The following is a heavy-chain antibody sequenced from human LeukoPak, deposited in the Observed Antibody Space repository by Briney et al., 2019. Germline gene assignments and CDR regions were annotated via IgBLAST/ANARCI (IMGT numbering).Heavy chain of an antibody. D-gene: IGHD5-12*01. J-gene: IGHJ4*02. CDR1: VYTFTDYF. CDR3: AREESPYSGYEAYVDY. Sequence: ASVTVSCKPSVYTFTDYFVHWVRQVPGHGLEWMGWINPTSGVTKYAQKFQGRVTMTRDTSISTAYMELSRLRSDDTAVYYCAREESPYSGYEAYVDYWGQGTLVTVSS. CDR2: INPTSGVT. V-gene: IGHV1-2*02.